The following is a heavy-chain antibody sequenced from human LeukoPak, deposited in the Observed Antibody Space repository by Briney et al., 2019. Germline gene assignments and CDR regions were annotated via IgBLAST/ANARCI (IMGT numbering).Heavy chain of an antibody. CDR1: GYTFTSYA. D-gene: IGHD2-15*01. CDR3: ARGWSVSPLYGMDV. Sequence: GASVKVSCKASGYTFTSYAMNWVRQAPGQGLEWMGRINTNTGNPTYAQGFTGRFVFSLDTSVSTAYLQISSLKAEDTAVYYCARGWSVSPLYGMDVWGQGTTVTVSS. J-gene: IGHJ6*02. V-gene: IGHV7-4-1*02. CDR2: INTNTGNP.